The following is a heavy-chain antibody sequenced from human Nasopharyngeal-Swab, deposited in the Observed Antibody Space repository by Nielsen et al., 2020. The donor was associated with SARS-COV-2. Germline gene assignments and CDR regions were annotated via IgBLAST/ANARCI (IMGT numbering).Heavy chain of an antibody. CDR1: GGSISSYY. Sequence: GSLRLSCTVSGGSISSYYWSWIRQPPGKGLEWIGYIYYSGSTNYNPSLKSRVTISVDTSKNQFSLKLSSVTAADTAVYYCVRDSRSGWLYWGQGTLVTVSS. D-gene: IGHD6-19*01. V-gene: IGHV4-59*01. CDR2: IYYSGST. J-gene: IGHJ4*02. CDR3: VRDSRSGWLY.